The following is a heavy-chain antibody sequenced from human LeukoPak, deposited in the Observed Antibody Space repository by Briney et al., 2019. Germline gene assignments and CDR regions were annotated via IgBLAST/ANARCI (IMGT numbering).Heavy chain of an antibody. Sequence: ASVKVSCKASGYTFTSYDINWVRQATGQGLEWMGWMNPNSGNTGYAQKFQGGDTMTRNTSISTAYMELSSLRSEDTAVYYCARGEIFDGVDYWGQGTLVTVSS. CDR2: MNPNSGNT. CDR3: ARGEIFDGVDY. D-gene: IGHD3-9*01. J-gene: IGHJ4*02. CDR1: GYTFTSYD. V-gene: IGHV1-8*01.